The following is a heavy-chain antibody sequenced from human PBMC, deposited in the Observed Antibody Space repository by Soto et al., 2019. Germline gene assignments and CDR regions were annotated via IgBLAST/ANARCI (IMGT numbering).Heavy chain of an antibody. D-gene: IGHD2-8*01. CDR2: INAGNGNT. V-gene: IGHV1-3*01. J-gene: IGHJ5*01. CDR1: GYTFTSHA. Sequence: ASVKVSCKASGYTFTSHAMHWVRQAPGQRLEWMGWINAGNGNTKYSQKFQGRVTITTDTSNNQFSLQLNSVTPDDTAVYYCARLIGNSWLDSWGQGTLVTVSS. CDR3: ARLIGNSWLDS.